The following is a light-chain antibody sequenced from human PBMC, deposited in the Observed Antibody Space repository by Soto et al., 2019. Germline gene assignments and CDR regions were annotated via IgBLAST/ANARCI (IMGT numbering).Light chain of an antibody. V-gene: IGKV2-28*01. CDR3: MQALQTPLT. CDR2: LGS. CDR1: QSLLHSDGNNY. Sequence: DIVMTQSPLSLPVTPGEPASISCRSSQSLLHSDGNNYVDWFLQKPGQSPQVLIYLGSIRASGVADRFSGSGSGTDFTLKISRVEAEDVGIYYCMQALQTPLTFGGGTKLEI. J-gene: IGKJ4*01.